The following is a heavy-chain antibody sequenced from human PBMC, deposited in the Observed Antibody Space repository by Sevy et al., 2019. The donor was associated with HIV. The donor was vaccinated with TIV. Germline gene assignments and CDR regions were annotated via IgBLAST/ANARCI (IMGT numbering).Heavy chain of an antibody. CDR1: GYTFTSYY. D-gene: IGHD1-26*01. CDR2: INPSGGST. CDR3: ARLPIVGATTSYYGMDV. J-gene: IGHJ6*02. Sequence: ASVKVSCKASGYTFTSYYMHWVRQAPGQGLEWMGIINPSGGSTSYAQTFQGRVTMTRDTSTSTVYMELSSLRSEDTAVYYCARLPIVGATTSYYGMDVWGQGTTVTVSS. V-gene: IGHV1-46*01.